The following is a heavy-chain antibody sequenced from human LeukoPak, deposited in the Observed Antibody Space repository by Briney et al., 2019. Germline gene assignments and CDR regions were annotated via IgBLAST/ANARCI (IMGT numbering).Heavy chain of an antibody. J-gene: IGHJ2*01. CDR1: GFTFSTYW. CDR2: INSDGSST. V-gene: IGHV3-74*01. D-gene: IGHD7-27*01. CDR3: QRRGGLPGDFYWYFDL. Sequence: GGSLRLSCAASGFTFSTYWMHWVRQAPGKGLVWVSRINSDGSSTRYADSVKGRFTISRDNAKNTLYLQMNSLRAEDAAVYYCQRRGGLPGDFYWYFDLWGRGTLVTVSS.